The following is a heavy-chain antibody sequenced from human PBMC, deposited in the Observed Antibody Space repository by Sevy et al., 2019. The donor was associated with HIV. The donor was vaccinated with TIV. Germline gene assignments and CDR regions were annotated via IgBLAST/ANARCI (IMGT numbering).Heavy chain of an antibody. Sequence: GGSLRLSCAASGFTFSSYWMSWVRQAPGKGLERVANIKQDGSEKYYVDSVKGRFTISRDNARNSLYLQMNSLRAEDTAVYYCARVSGDYSSGWYGLDHFDYWRQGTLVTVSS. CDR3: ARVSGDYSSGWYGLDHFDY. V-gene: IGHV3-7*03. D-gene: IGHD6-19*01. CDR2: IKQDGSEK. CDR1: GFTFSSYW. J-gene: IGHJ4*02.